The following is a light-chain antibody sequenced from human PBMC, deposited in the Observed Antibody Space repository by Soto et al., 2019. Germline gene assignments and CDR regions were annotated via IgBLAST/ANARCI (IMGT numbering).Light chain of an antibody. CDR1: QSVSRNY. Sequence: ESMFTQTPVTLSLSPGERATLSRRAGQSVSRNYLVLYQQKPGQAPRLLSYGASGRATGIPDRFSGSGSGTDFTLTISRLEADDFAVYYCQQYCSPGTFGQGTKVDI. J-gene: IGKJ1*01. CDR3: QQYCSPGT. CDR2: GAS. V-gene: IGKV3-20*01.